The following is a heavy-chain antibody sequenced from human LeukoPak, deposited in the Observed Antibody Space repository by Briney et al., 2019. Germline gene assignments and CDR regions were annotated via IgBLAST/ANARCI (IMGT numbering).Heavy chain of an antibody. Sequence: SEILSLTCAVSGYSISSGYYWGWIRQPPGKGLEWIGSIYHSGSTYYNPSLKSRVTISVDTSKNQFSLKLSSVTAADTAVYYCARLAITIFGVALYYFDYWGQGTLVTVSS. CDR2: IYHSGST. D-gene: IGHD3-3*01. CDR3: ARLAITIFGVALYYFDY. CDR1: GYSISSGYY. J-gene: IGHJ4*02. V-gene: IGHV4-38-2*01.